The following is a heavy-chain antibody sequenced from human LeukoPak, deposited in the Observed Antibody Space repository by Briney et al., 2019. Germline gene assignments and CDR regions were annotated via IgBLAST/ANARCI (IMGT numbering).Heavy chain of an antibody. V-gene: IGHV4-34*01. D-gene: IGHD3-10*01. J-gene: IGHJ4*02. CDR2: INDSGST. CDR1: GGSFSGYY. Sequence: SETLSLTCAVYGGSFSGYYWSWIRQPPGKGLEWIGEINDSGSTNYDPSLKSRVTISVDTSKNQFSLKLSSVTAADTAVYYCARGGGRITMVRGVIPFDYWGQGTLVTVSS. CDR3: ARGGGRITMVRGVIPFDY.